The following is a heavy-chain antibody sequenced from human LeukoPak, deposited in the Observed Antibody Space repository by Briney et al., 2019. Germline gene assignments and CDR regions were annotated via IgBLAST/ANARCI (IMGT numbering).Heavy chain of an antibody. D-gene: IGHD3-10*01. CDR2: ISGSGTNT. CDR1: GFTFRSYA. CDR3: AKVGSGSYYTRDEDYYYYYMDV. V-gene: IGHV3-23*01. Sequence: GGSLRLSCAASGFTFRSYAMNWVRQGPGKRPERVSGISGSGTNTYYTDSVKGRFTISRDNSKNTLYLYMNSLRVEDTAVYYCAKVGSGSYYTRDEDYYYYYMDVWGKGTTVTISS. J-gene: IGHJ6*03.